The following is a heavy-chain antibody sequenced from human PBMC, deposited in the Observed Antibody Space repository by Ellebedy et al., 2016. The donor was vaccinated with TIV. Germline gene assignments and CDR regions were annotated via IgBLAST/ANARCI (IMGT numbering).Heavy chain of an antibody. CDR2: LSYDGRKT. V-gene: IGHV3-30*03. D-gene: IGHD4-17*01. CDR3: VRDNFGVDY. Sequence: GESLKISCAASGYTFTSYWMHWVRQAPGKGLEWLAALSYDGRKTYYADSVKGRFTISRDNSKNTLYLQMSDLRAEDTAVYWCVRDNFGVDYWGQGTRVTVSS. J-gene: IGHJ4*02. CDR1: GYTFTSYW.